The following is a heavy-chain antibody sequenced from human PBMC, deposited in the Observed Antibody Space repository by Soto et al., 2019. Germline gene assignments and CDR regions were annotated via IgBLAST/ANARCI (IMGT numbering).Heavy chain of an antibody. Sequence: SGTLSLTCAATGVSINSGGFSWSYIRQPPGKGLEWIGYIYHSGSTYYNPSLKSRVTISVDRSKNQFSLKLSSVTAADTAVYYCARGGGVYYFDYWGQGTLVTVSS. CDR1: GVSINSGGFS. V-gene: IGHV4-30-2*01. CDR3: ARGGGVYYFDY. D-gene: IGHD2-8*02. CDR2: IYHSGST. J-gene: IGHJ4*02.